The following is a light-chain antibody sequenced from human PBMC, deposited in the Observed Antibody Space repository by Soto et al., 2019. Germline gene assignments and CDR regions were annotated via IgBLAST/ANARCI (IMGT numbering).Light chain of an antibody. J-gene: IGLJ1*01. CDR1: SSDVGTYDF. Sequence: QSALTQPASGSGSPGQSITISCTATSSDVGTYDFVSWYQHHPGKAPKLIIFDVTNRPSGVSRRFSGSRSDNAASLTISGLQPEDEAFYYCSSYTTANTLTYVFGTGTKVTVL. CDR3: SSYTTANTLTYV. CDR2: DVT. V-gene: IGLV2-14*03.